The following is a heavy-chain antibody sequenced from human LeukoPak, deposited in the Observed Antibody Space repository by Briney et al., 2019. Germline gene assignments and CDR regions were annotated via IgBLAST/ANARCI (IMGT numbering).Heavy chain of an antibody. CDR1: GGTFSSYT. Sequence: VAXVKVSCKASGGTFSSYTISWVGQAPGQGLEWMGRIIPILGIENYAEKFQGRVTINADKSTSTAYMELSSLRSEDTAVYYCATDRGATDAFDIWGQGTMVTVSS. D-gene: IGHD3-10*01. J-gene: IGHJ3*02. CDR3: ATDRGATDAFDI. CDR2: IIPILGIE. V-gene: IGHV1-69*02.